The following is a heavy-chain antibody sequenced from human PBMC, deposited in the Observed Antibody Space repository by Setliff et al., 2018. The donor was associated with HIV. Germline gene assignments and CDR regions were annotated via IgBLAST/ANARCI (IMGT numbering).Heavy chain of an antibody. V-gene: IGHV3-21*04. CDR1: GFTFSSYS. D-gene: IGHD3-9*01. CDR3: AKAMVPYNELLAGYPLGGNFDS. Sequence: GGSLRLSCAASGFTFSSYSMNWVRQAPGKGLEWVSSISSSSSYIYYADSVKGRFTISRDNARETLYLQMNSLRVEDTALYFCAKAMVPYNELLAGYPLGGNFDSWGQGTLVTVSS. CDR2: ISSSSSYI. J-gene: IGHJ4*02.